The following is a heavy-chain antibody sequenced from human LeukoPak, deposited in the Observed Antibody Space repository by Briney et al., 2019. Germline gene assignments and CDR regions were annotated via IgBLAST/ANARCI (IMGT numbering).Heavy chain of an antibody. J-gene: IGHJ4*02. V-gene: IGHV4-59*01. CDR1: GGSISSYY. Sequence: SETLSLTCTVSGGSISSYYWSWIRQPPGKGLEWIGYIYYSGSTNYNPSLKSRVTISVDTSKNQFSLKLSSVTAADTAVYYCARGRPGSSVTYFGYWGQGTLVTVSS. D-gene: IGHD1-26*01. CDR3: ARGRPGSSVTYFGY. CDR2: IYYSGST.